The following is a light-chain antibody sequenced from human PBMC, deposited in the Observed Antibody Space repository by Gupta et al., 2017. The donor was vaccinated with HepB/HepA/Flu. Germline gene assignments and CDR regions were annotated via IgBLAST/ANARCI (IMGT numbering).Light chain of an antibody. J-gene: IGKJ5*01. CDR1: QSVSSN. CDR2: GAS. Sequence: EIVMTHPPATLSVSPGERATLSCRASQSVSSNLAWYQQKPGQAPRLLIYGASTRATGIPARFSGSGSGTEFTLTISSLQSEDFAVYCCQQYNNWPITFGQGTRLEIK. V-gene: IGKV3-15*01. CDR3: QQYNNWPIT.